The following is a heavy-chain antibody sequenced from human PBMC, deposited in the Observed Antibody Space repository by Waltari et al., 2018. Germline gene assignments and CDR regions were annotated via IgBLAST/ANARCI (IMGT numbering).Heavy chain of an antibody. CDR1: GYTFTSYA. CDR3: ARERVGIAARLGRYMDV. V-gene: IGHV1-3*01. D-gene: IGHD6-6*01. J-gene: IGHJ6*03. Sequence: QVQLVQSGAEVKKPGASVKVSCKASGYTFTSYAMHWVRQAPGQRLEWMGWINAGNGNTKYSQKFQGRVTITRDTSASTAYMELSSLRSEDTAVYYCARERVGIAARLGRYMDVWGQGTTVTVSS. CDR2: INAGNGNT.